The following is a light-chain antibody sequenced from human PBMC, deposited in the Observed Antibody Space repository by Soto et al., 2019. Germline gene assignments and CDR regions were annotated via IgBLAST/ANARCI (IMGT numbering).Light chain of an antibody. Sequence: IVMTQSPATLYVSPGDRATLSCRASLRGSSNLAGYPQNPGQAPRLLIYGASTRATGIPARFSGSGSGTELTLTISSLQSEDVAVYYCQQYNNWPPLTFGGGTKVEIK. CDR1: LRGSSN. J-gene: IGKJ4*01. V-gene: IGKV3-15*01. CDR2: GAS. CDR3: QQYNNWPPLT.